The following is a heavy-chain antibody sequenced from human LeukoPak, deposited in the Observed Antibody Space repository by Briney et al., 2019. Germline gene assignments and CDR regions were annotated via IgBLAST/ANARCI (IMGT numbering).Heavy chain of an antibody. V-gene: IGHV3-23*01. Sequence: GGSLRLSCAASGFTFGTYAMTWVRQAPGKGLEWVSAISGSGGSTYYADSVKGRFTISRDNSKNTLYLQMNSLRAEDTAVYYCAKGIFYDSRGYGAFDIWGQGTLVTVSP. CDR2: ISGSGGST. CDR1: GFTFGTYA. D-gene: IGHD3-22*01. CDR3: AKGIFYDSRGYGAFDI. J-gene: IGHJ3*02.